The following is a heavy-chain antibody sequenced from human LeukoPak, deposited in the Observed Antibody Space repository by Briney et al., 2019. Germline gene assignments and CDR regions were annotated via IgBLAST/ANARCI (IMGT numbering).Heavy chain of an antibody. CDR1: GGSISSYY. CDR2: IYTSGST. V-gene: IGHV4-4*07. Sequence: SETLSLTCTVSGGSISSYYWSWFRQPAGKGLEWIGRIYTSGSTNYNPSLKSRVTISVDTSKNQFSLKLSSVTAADTAVYYCRLGIAVAGNDYWGQGTLVTVSS. J-gene: IGHJ4*02. D-gene: IGHD6-19*01. CDR3: RLGIAVAGNDY.